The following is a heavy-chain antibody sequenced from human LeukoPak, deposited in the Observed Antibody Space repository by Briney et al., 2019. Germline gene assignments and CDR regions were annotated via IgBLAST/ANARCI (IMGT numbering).Heavy chain of an antibody. J-gene: IGHJ3*02. CDR2: INPNSGGT. Sequence: ASVKVSCMASGYTFTGYYMHWVRQAPGQGLEWMGWINPNSGGTNYAQKFQGRVTMTRDTSISTAYMELSRLRSDDTAVYYCASIEDYYDSSGYHLRGAFDIWGQGTMVTVSS. V-gene: IGHV1-2*02. CDR3: ASIEDYYDSSGYHLRGAFDI. CDR1: GYTFTGYY. D-gene: IGHD3-22*01.